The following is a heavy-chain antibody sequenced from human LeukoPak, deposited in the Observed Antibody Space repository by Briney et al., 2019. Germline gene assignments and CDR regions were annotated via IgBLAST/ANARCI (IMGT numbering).Heavy chain of an antibody. J-gene: IGHJ6*03. D-gene: IGHD3-22*01. CDR1: GESSSGYY. CDR2: INHSGSA. V-gene: IGHV4-34*01. Sequence: SETLSLTCTVSGESSSGYYWTWLRQPPGKGLDWIGEINHSGSARHNPSLKSRLTISVETPKNKFSLELNSVTAADTAVYYCARGRWSPNDSDSSSYSGGYYYLDVWGGGTTVSVSS. CDR3: ARGRWSPNDSDSSSYSGGYYYLDV.